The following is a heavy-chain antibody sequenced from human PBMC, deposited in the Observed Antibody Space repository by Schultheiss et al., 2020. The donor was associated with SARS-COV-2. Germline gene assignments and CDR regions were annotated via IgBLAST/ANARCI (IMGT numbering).Heavy chain of an antibody. V-gene: IGHV3-23*01. CDR3: AKDVEDIVVVPAAPHY. CDR1: GFTFSSYA. CDR2: ISGSGGST. D-gene: IGHD2-2*01. J-gene: IGHJ4*02. Sequence: GESLKISCAASGFTFSSYAMSWVRQAPGKGLEWVSAISGSGGSTYYADSVKGRFTISRDNSKNTLYLQMNSLRAEDTAVYYCAKDVEDIVVVPAAPHYWGQGTLVTVSS.